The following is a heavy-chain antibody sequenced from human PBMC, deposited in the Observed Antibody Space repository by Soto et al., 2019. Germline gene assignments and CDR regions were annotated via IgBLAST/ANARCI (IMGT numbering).Heavy chain of an antibody. Sequence: SETLSLTCTVSGGSISSYYWSWIRQPPGKGLEWIGYIYYSGSTNYNPSLKSRVTISVDTSKNQFSLKLSSVTAADTAVYYCASGTSRELNYYYYFYMDVWGKGTTVTVSS. CDR2: IYYSGST. D-gene: IGHD2-8*02. V-gene: IGHV4-59*01. J-gene: IGHJ6*03. CDR3: ASGTSRELNYYYYFYMDV. CDR1: GGSISSYY.